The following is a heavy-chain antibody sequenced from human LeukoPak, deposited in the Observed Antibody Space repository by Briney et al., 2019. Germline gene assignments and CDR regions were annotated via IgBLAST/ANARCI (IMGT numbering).Heavy chain of an antibody. V-gene: IGHV1-18*01. D-gene: IGHD6-19*01. Sequence: ASVKVSCKASGYTFTSYGISWVRQAPGQGLEWMGWISAYNGNTNYAQKLQGRVTMTTDTSTSTAYMELRSLRSDDTAVYYCATANRVQQWPEAFDIWGQGTMVTVSS. CDR1: GYTFTSYG. CDR3: ATANRVQQWPEAFDI. J-gene: IGHJ3*02. CDR2: ISAYNGNT.